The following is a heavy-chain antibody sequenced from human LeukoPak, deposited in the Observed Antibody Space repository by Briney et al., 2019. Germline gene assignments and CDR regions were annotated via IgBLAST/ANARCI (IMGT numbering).Heavy chain of an antibody. D-gene: IGHD2-21*01. CDR3: ARYDSGGQALQH. CDR2: ILYSGST. J-gene: IGHJ4*02. Sequence: SETLSLTCTVSGGSVSPYYWSWIRQPPGKGLEWIGYILYSGSTSYNPSLKSRVTISVDRSTNQFSLNLGAVTAADTAVYYCARYDSGGQALQHWGQGTLVTVSS. V-gene: IGHV4-59*02. CDR1: GGSVSPYY.